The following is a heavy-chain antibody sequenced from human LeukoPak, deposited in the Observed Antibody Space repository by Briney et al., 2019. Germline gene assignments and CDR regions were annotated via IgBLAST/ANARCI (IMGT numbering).Heavy chain of an antibody. V-gene: IGHV3-48*02. CDR2: ISSSSSTI. CDR1: GFTFSSCS. CDR3: ARVGTTGIDFDY. D-gene: IGHD1-1*01. J-gene: IGHJ4*02. Sequence: PGGSLRLSCAAPGFTFSSCSMTWIRQAPGKGLEWVSYISSSSSTIYYADSVKGRFNISRDNAKNSLCLQMNSLRDEDTAVYYCARVGTTGIDFDYWGQGTLVTVPS.